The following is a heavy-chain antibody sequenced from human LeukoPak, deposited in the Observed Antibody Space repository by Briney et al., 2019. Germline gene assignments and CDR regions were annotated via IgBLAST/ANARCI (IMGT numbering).Heavy chain of an antibody. CDR2: IIPIFGTA. J-gene: IGHJ6*03. CDR3: ARTILDIVATGGYYYYYMDV. V-gene: IGHV1-69*13. Sequence: SVKVSCKASGGTFSSYAISWVRQAPGQGLEWMGGIIPIFGTANYAQKFQGRVTITADESTSTAYMELSSLRSEDTAVYYCARTILDIVATGGYYYYYMDVWGKGTTVTVSS. CDR1: GGTFSSYA. D-gene: IGHD5-12*01.